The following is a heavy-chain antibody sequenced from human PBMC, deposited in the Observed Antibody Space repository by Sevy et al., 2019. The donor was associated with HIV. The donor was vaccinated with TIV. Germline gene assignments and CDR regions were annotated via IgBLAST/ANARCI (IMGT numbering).Heavy chain of an antibody. CDR2: VYYSGST. CDR3: ARSGRRWLQLPFDY. CDR1: GGFVSSGSYY. D-gene: IGHD5-12*01. J-gene: IGHJ4*02. Sequence: SETLSLTCTVSGGFVSSGSYYWSWIRQPPGKGLEWIGYVYYSGSTNYYPSLKSRVTISVDTSKNQCTLKLSSVTAADTAVYYCARSGRRWLQLPFDYWGQGSLVTVSS. V-gene: IGHV4-61*01.